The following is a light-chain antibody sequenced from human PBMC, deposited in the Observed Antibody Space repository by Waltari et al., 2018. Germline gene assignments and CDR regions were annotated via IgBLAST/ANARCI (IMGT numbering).Light chain of an antibody. V-gene: IGKV1-39*01. CDR3: QQTYSAPMST. J-gene: IGKJ2*01. CDR1: ESIASY. Sequence: DIQLTPSPSSLSASIGARVTITCRASESIASYLNWYQHKPGKAPNLLIYAASNLQSGVPLRFSGSGSGTDFTLTISSLQPEDFATYYCQQTYSAPMSTFGRGTKLEIK. CDR2: AAS.